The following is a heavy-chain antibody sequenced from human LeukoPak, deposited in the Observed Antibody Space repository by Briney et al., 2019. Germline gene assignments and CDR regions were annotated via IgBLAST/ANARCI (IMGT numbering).Heavy chain of an antibody. D-gene: IGHD6-13*01. CDR1: GFTFSSYW. J-gene: IGHJ4*02. Sequence: PGGSLRLSCEASGFTFSSYWMSWVRQAPGKGLEWVAIIKRGGSEKYYVDSVKGRFTISRDNAKNSLYLQMNSLRAEDTAVYYCARRSNSWDLDYWRQGILVTVSS. V-gene: IGHV3-7*01. CDR3: ARRSNSWDLDY. CDR2: IKRGGSEK.